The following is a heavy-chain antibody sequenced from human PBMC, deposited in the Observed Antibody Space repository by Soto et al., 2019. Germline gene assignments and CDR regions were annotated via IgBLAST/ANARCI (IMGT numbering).Heavy chain of an antibody. J-gene: IGHJ5*01. CDR2: IFYLGST. D-gene: IGHD3-3*02. V-gene: IGHV4-39*01. CDR3: ERHSLARGKNNWFDY. Sequence: SETLSLTCTVSGDSIISSDFYWGRVRQPPGQGLESIGSIFYLGSTYYNPSLKSLVTISVDTSNNQYSLSQRSGTADDTVLYFCERHSLARGKNNWFDYWGQGIMVTVSS. CDR1: GDSIISSDFY.